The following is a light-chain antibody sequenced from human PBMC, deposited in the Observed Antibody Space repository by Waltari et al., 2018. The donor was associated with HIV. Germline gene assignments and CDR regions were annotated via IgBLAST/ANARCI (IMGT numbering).Light chain of an antibody. CDR2: EVN. J-gene: IGLJ2*01. Sequence: HSALTQPASVSGSPGQSLTLSCTGTSNDVGGFALVSWYQHHPGKAPKLIIFEVNKRPSGVSNRFSGSKSGNTASLTISGLQTEDETDYYCCSYARSRSLLFGGGTKLTVL. CDR3: CSYARSRSLL. CDR1: SNDVGGFAL. V-gene: IGLV2-23*02.